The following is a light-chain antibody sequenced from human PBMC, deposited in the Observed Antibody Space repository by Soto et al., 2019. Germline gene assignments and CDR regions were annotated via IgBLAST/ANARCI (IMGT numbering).Light chain of an antibody. Sequence: QSVLTQPPSVSGAPGQRVTISCTGSSSNIGAGYDVHWYQQVPGTVPKLLIYGNTNRPSGVPDRFSGSKSGTSASLAITGLQAEDEGDYYCQSYDSTLSARYVFGTGTKLTVL. V-gene: IGLV1-40*01. CDR2: GNT. CDR1: SSNIGAGYD. CDR3: QSYDSTLSARYV. J-gene: IGLJ1*01.